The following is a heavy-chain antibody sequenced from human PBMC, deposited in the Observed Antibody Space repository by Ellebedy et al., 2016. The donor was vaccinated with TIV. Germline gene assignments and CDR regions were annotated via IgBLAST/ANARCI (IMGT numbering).Heavy chain of an antibody. D-gene: IGHD4-17*01. Sequence: GESLKISCAAPGFSFSSYWMTWVRQAPGKGLEWVANINQDATKTFYVDSVEGRFTISRDNAKNSLFLQMNSLGVEDTAVNYCSTDGSYGDYLSPAHASVMWGQGTLVSVSS. CDR1: GFSFSSYW. J-gene: IGHJ3*02. CDR2: INQDATKT. CDR3: STDGSYGDYLSPAHASVM. V-gene: IGHV3-7*01.